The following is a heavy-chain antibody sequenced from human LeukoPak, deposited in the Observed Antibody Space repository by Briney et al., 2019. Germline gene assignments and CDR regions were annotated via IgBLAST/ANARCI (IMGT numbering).Heavy chain of an antibody. D-gene: IGHD1-26*01. CDR1: GFTFSSYG. Sequence: PGGSLRLSCASSGFTFSSYGMHWVRQAPGKGLEWVSSISSSSSYIYYADSVKGRFTISRDNAKNSLYLQMNSLRAEDTAVYYCARIVGATTGDYWGQGTLVTVSS. CDR3: ARIVGATTGDY. V-gene: IGHV3-21*01. CDR2: ISSSSSYI. J-gene: IGHJ4*02.